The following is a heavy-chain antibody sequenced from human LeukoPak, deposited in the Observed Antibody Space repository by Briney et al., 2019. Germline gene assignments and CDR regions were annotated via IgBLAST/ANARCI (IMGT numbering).Heavy chain of an antibody. CDR2: IYSGGST. Sequence: SGGSLRLSCAASGFTFSSYAMSWVRQAPGKGLEWVSVIYSGGSTYYADSVKGRFTISRDNSKNTVYLQMNSVRAEDTAVYYCAKDELDYDSSGYFYNWFDPWGQGTLVTVSS. D-gene: IGHD3-22*01. CDR1: GFTFSSYA. V-gene: IGHV3-23*03. CDR3: AKDELDYDSSGYFYNWFDP. J-gene: IGHJ5*02.